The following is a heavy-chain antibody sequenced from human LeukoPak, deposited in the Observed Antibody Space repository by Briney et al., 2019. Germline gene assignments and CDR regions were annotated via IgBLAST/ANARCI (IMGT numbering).Heavy chain of an antibody. CDR3: ARGHTAVTRHFDF. CDR1: GFTFSSYA. Sequence: GGSLRLSCAASGFTFSSYAMSWVRQAPGKGLEWVSAISGSGGSTYYADSVKGRFTISRDNSKNTLYLQMNSLRAEDTAVYYCARGHTAVTRHFDFWGQETLVTVSS. CDR2: ISGSGGST. V-gene: IGHV3-23*01. J-gene: IGHJ4*02. D-gene: IGHD4-17*01.